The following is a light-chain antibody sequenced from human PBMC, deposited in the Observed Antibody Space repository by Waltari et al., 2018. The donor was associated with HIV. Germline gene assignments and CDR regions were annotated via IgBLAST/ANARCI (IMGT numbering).Light chain of an antibody. CDR1: SSNIGRNY. Sequence: QSVLTQPPSASGTPGQRVTISCSGSSSNIGRNYVYWYQQLPGTAPKLLIHTNNRRPSGVPDRFSGSKSGTSASLAISGLRSEDEADYYCAAWDASLSVVFGGGTKLTVL. J-gene: IGLJ2*01. CDR2: TNN. CDR3: AAWDASLSVV. V-gene: IGLV1-47*01.